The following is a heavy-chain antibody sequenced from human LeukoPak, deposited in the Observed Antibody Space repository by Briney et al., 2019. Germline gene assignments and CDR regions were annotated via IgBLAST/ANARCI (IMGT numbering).Heavy chain of an antibody. V-gene: IGHV4-39*01. D-gene: IGHD1-26*01. Sequence: PSETLSLTCTVSGGSISSGTYYWGWIRQPPGKGLEWIGTIYYSGSTYYNPSLKSRVTISVDTSKNQFSLKLSSVTAADTAVYYCARLAGGSYFPGGCWGQGTLVTVSS. CDR2: IYYSGST. CDR1: GGSISSGTYY. CDR3: ARLAGGSYFPGGC. J-gene: IGHJ4*02.